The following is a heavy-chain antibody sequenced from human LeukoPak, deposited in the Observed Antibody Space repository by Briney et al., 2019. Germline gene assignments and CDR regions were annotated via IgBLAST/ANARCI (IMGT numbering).Heavy chain of an antibody. Sequence: ASVKVSCKASGYTFTSYGISWVRQAPGQGLEWMGWNSAYNGNTNYAQKLQGRVTMTTDTSTSTAYMELRSLRSDDTAVYYCARVRGGEGDDAPEDYWGQGTLVTVSS. CDR1: GYTFTSYG. D-gene: IGHD3-10*01. V-gene: IGHV1-18*01. CDR2: NSAYNGNT. J-gene: IGHJ4*02. CDR3: ARVRGGEGDDAPEDY.